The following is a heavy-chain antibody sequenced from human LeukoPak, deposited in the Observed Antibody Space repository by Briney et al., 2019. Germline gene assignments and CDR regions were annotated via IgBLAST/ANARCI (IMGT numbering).Heavy chain of an antibody. CDR3: ARVESWEHSGSSQDVFGI. CDR2: INPSGGST. V-gene: IGHV1-46*01. Sequence: GASVKVSCKASGYTFTNYYMHWVRQAPGQGLEWMGIINPSGGSTSYAQKFQGRVSMTRDMSTSTVYMELSSLRSEDTAVYYCARVESWEHSGSSQDVFGIWGQGTMVIVSS. D-gene: IGHD1-26*01. J-gene: IGHJ3*02. CDR1: GYTFTNYY.